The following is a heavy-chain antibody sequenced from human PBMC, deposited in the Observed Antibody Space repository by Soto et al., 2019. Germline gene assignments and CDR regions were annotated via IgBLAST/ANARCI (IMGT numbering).Heavy chain of an antibody. CDR3: ARVCGGDCHYGMDV. V-gene: IGHV4-31*03. D-gene: IGHD2-21*02. CDR1: GGSISSGGYY. CDR2: IYYSGST. J-gene: IGHJ6*02. Sequence: QVQLQESGPGLVKPSQTLSLTCTVSGGSISSGGYYWSWIRQHPGKGLEWIGYIYYSGSTYYNQSLKSRVTISLDTSKNQFSLKLSSVTAADTAVYYCARVCGGDCHYGMDVWGQGTTVTVSS.